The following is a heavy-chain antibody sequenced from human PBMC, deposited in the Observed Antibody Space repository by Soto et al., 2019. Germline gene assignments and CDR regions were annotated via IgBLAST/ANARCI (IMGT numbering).Heavy chain of an antibody. V-gene: IGHV4-39*01. D-gene: IGHD4-17*01. CDR2: IYYSGST. CDR3: ARHWDYGDYYGMDV. J-gene: IGHJ6*02. Sequence: SETLSLTCTVSGGSISSSSYYWGWIRQPPGKGLEWIGSIYYSGSTYYNPSLKSRVTISVDTSKNQFSLKLSSVTAADTAVYYCARHWDYGDYYGMDVWGQGTTVTVSS. CDR1: GGSISSSSYY.